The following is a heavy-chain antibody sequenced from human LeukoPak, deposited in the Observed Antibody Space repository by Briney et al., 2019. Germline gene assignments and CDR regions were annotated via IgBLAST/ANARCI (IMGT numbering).Heavy chain of an antibody. J-gene: IGHJ4*02. Sequence: GGSLRLSCAASGFTFTSHWMSWVRQAPGKGLEWVANIKQDGSEKYYVDSVKGRFTFSRDNAKNSLYLQMNSLRAEDTAVYYCARDRSTTVSNTLGYFDYWGLGTLVTVSS. CDR2: IKQDGSEK. D-gene: IGHD2/OR15-2a*01. CDR1: GFTFTSHW. V-gene: IGHV3-7*03. CDR3: ARDRSTTVSNTLGYFDY.